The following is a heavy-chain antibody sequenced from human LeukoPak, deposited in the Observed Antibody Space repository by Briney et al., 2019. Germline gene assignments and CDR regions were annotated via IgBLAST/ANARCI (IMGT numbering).Heavy chain of an antibody. V-gene: IGHV4-59*01. Sequence: SETLSLTCTVSGGSISSYYWSWIRQPPGKGLEWIGYIYYSGSTNYNPSLKSRVTISVDTSKNQFSLKLSSVTAADTAVYYCARDSEAAGTDYWGQGTLVTVSS. J-gene: IGHJ4*02. CDR2: IYYSGST. CDR1: GGSISSYY. D-gene: IGHD6-13*01. CDR3: ARDSEAAGTDY.